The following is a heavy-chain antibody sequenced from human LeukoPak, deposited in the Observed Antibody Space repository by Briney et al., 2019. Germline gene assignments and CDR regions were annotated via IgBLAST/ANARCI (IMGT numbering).Heavy chain of an antibody. CDR1: GFTFITYA. V-gene: IGHV3-23*01. CDR2: ISGSGGSR. CDR3: AKDASGSHYVNARFDY. Sequence: GGSLRLSCAASGFTFITYAMSWVRQAPGKGLEGVSAISGSGGSRYYADSVKGRFTISRDNSKNTLYLQMNNLSGEDTAVYYCAKDASGSHYVNARFDYWGQGTLVTVSS. J-gene: IGHJ4*02. D-gene: IGHD1-26*01.